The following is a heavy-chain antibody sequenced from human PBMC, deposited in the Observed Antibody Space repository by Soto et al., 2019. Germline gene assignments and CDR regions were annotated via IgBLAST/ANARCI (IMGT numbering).Heavy chain of an antibody. CDR2: INPAGSDT. V-gene: IGHV5-51*01. Sequence: PGESLKISCKGSGYSFTNYWIGWVRQMPGKGLEWMGIINPAGSDTRYSPSFQGQVTVSVDKSISTAYLQRGSLKASDTAMYYCVSPDSTGYYSHWGQGTPVTVSS. J-gene: IGHJ4*02. D-gene: IGHD3-9*01. CDR3: VSPDSTGYYSH. CDR1: GYSFTNYW.